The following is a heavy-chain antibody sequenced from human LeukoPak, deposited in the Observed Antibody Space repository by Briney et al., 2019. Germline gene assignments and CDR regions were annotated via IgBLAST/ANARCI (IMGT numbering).Heavy chain of an antibody. V-gene: IGHV4-34*01. CDR1: GGSFSGYY. CDR2: INHSGST. J-gene: IGHJ4*02. Sequence: SETLSLTCAVYGGSFSGYYWSWIRQPPGKGLEWIGEINHSGSTNYNPSLKSRVTISVDTSKNQFSLKLSSVTAADTAVYYCARGFYSNYYDYWGQGTLVTVSS. D-gene: IGHD4-11*01. CDR3: ARGFYSNYYDY.